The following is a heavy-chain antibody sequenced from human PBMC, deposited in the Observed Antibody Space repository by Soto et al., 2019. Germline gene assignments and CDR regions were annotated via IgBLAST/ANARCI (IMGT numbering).Heavy chain of an antibody. CDR2: VYHNGGA. V-gene: IGHV4-39*01. J-gene: IGHJ5*01. CDR3: GRVVEGATRHTDPDS. D-gene: IGHD2-21*01. CDR1: GVSIHNSHSF. Sequence: PSETLSLTCTVSGVSIHNSHSFWAWIRQPPGKGLQFIASVYHNGGAHYNSSLESRVTISVDTANNQVSLRMRSLTAADTAFYYCGRVVEGATRHTDPDSWGQGILVTVSS.